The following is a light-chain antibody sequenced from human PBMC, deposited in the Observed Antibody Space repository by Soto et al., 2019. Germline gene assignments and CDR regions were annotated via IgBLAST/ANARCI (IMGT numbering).Light chain of an antibody. Sequence: QSVLTQPPSVSGAPGQRVTISCTGTSSNIGAGYHVHWYQQHPGIAPKLLISHNNNRPSGVPGLFSGSKSDTSASLAITGLQADYEADYYWQSYDNGLGGYVCGTGTKVT. CDR2: HNN. V-gene: IGLV1-40*01. CDR3: QSYDNGLGGYV. J-gene: IGLJ1*01. CDR1: SSNIGAGYH.